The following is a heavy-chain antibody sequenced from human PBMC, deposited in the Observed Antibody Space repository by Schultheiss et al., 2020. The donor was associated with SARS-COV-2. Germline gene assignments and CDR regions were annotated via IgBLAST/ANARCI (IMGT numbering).Heavy chain of an antibody. CDR2: INHSGST. Sequence: SETLSLTCAVYGGSFSGYYWSWIRQPPGKGLEWIGEINHSGSTNYNPSLKSRVTISVDTSKNQFSLKLSSVTAADTAVYYCARDSSSWYYFDYWGQGTLVTVSS. J-gene: IGHJ4*02. CDR3: ARDSSSWYYFDY. CDR1: GGSFSGYY. D-gene: IGHD6-13*01. V-gene: IGHV4-34*01.